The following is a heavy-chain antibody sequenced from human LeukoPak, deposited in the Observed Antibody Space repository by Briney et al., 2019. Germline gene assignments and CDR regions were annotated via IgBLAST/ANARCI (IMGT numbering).Heavy chain of an antibody. CDR1: GFTFSSYA. CDR2: ISRSAETT. V-gene: IGHV3-23*01. D-gene: IGHD1-14*01. Sequence: GSLRLSFAASGFTFSSYAMSWVRPAPGKGLEWVSGISRSAETTHYADSVKGRFTISRDNSRNSLFLQMSSLRAEDTALYYCAKETADWPRNRMFDFWGQGTPVTVSS. J-gene: IGHJ4*02. CDR3: AKETADWPRNRMFDF.